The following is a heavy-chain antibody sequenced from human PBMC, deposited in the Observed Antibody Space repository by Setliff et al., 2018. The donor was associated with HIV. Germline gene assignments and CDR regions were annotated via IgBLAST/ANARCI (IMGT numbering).Heavy chain of an antibody. V-gene: IGHV4-34*01. J-gene: IGHJ3*02. Sequence: SETLSLTCAVYGESLSDYYWSWIRQPPGKGLEWIGEINHNKSTYYNSSLKSRVTITVDTSKNQFSLNLTSVTAADTAVYYCARLGYSGSLVGAFDIWGQGTMVTVSS. CDR1: GESLSDYY. CDR2: INHNKST. D-gene: IGHD1-26*01. CDR3: ARLGYSGSLVGAFDI.